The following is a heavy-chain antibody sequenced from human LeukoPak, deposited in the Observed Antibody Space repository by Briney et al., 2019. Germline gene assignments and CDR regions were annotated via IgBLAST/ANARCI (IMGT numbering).Heavy chain of an antibody. D-gene: IGHD6-19*01. V-gene: IGHV3-21*01. J-gene: IGHJ4*02. CDR1: GFTFSSYS. Sequence: GGSLRLSCAASGFTFSSYSMTWARQAPGKGLEWVSSISSTNSYIYYAYSVKGRFTISRDNAKNSLYLQMNSLRAEDTAVYYCARGVAGCFDYWGQGTLVTVSS. CDR2: ISSTNSYI. CDR3: ARGVAGCFDY.